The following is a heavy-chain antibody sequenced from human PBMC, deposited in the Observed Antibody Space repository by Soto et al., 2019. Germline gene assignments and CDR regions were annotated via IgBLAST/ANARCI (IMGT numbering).Heavy chain of an antibody. J-gene: IGHJ5*02. Sequence: QVQLQESGPGLVKPSETLSLTCTVSGGSISSYYWSWIRQPPGKGLEWIGYIYYSGSTNYNPSLKSRVTIAVDXXKXQFXLKLTSVTAADTAVYYCARHLGYDSSGYYRNYFDPWGQGTLVTVSS. CDR3: ARHLGYDSSGYYRNYFDP. V-gene: IGHV4-59*08. D-gene: IGHD3-22*01. CDR2: IYYSGST. CDR1: GGSISSYY.